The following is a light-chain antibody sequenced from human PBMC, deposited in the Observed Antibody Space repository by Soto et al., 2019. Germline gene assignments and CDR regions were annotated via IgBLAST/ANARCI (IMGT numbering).Light chain of an antibody. CDR1: QSISSW. V-gene: IGKV1-5*03. J-gene: IGKJ1*01. CDR3: LQHHSYPRT. CDR2: KAS. Sequence: EIEVTQSPCTLSATVGERVTITRRASQSISSWLAWYQQKPGKAPKLLIYKASSLESGVPSRFSGSGSGTDFTLTISCLQSEDFATYYCLQHHSYPRTFGQGAKVAIK.